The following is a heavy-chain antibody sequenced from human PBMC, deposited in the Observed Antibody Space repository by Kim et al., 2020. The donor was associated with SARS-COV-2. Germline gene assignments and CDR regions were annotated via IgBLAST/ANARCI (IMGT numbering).Heavy chain of an antibody. CDR3: ARALSHLDFGY. D-gene: IGHD2-2*03. Sequence: TNYADSVKGRFTISRDNAKNSLYLQMNSLRAEDTAVYYCARALSHLDFGYWGQGTLVTVSS. CDR2: T. J-gene: IGHJ4*02. V-gene: IGHV3-11*06.